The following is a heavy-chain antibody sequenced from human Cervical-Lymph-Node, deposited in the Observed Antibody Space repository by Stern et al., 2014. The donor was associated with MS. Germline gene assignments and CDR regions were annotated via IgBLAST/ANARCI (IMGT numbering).Heavy chain of an antibody. D-gene: IGHD2-2*01. CDR2: VIPGLVFS. CDR1: GGSISNYA. J-gene: IGHJ5*02. Sequence: QVQLVESGAELKKPGSSVRVSCKASGGSISNYAISWARQVPGQGLEWLGRVIPGLVFSASPQKFRDRVTLTADKLTNTAYLELTSLRPEDTAVYYCARDPLRTRYCTRTNCYTRDWFDPWGQGTLVSVSS. CDR3: ARDPLRTRYCTRTNCYTRDWFDP. V-gene: IGHV1-69*09.